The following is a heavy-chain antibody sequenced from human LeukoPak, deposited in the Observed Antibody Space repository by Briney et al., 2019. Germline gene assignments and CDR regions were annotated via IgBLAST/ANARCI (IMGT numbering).Heavy chain of an antibody. D-gene: IGHD2-2*02. Sequence: SQTLSLTCAISGDSVSSNSAAWNWIRQSPSRGLEWLGRTYYRSKWYNDYALSVKSRITINPDTSKNRFSLKLSSVTAADTAMYYCARRLYCSSTSCYTGYFDYWGQGTLVTVSS. CDR2: TYYRSKWYN. V-gene: IGHV6-1*01. CDR1: GDSVSSNSAA. CDR3: ARRLYCSSTSCYTGYFDY. J-gene: IGHJ4*02.